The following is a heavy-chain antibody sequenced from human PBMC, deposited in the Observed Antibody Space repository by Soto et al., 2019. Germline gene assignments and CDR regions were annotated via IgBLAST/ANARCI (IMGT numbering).Heavy chain of an antibody. V-gene: IGHV4-4*08. CDR3: ARTLDYGHMDV. J-gene: IGHJ6*03. D-gene: IGHD3-16*01. Sequence: WTWIRQPPGKRLEFIGYIFSVVRTKYNPSLESRVTISVDTSKNQFSLRLTSVAATDTAVYYCARTLDYGHMDVWGKGNTVTVSS. CDR2: IFSVVRT.